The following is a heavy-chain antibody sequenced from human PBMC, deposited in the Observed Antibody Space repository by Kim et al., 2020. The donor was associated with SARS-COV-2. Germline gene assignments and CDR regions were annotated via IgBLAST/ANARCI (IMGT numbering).Heavy chain of an antibody. CDR2: IYPGDSDT. CDR1: GYSFTSYW. CDR3: ARRGVVRGVEIYGMDV. D-gene: IGHD3-10*01. Sequence: GESLKISCKGSGYSFTSYWIGWVRQMPGKGLEWMGIIYPGDSDTRYSPSFQGQVTISADKSISTAYLQWSSLKASDTAMYYCARRGVVRGVEIYGMDVWGQGTTVTVSS. V-gene: IGHV5-51*01. J-gene: IGHJ6*02.